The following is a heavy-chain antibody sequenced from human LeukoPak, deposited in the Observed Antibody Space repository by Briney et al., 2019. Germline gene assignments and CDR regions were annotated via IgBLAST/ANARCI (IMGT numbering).Heavy chain of an antibody. CDR3: ARGARVTSTAFDI. CDR1: GFTFSSYA. D-gene: IGHD4-17*01. Sequence: GGSLRLSCAASGFTFSSYAMSWVRQAPGKGLEWVAVIWYDGSNKYYADSVKGRFTISRDNSKNTLYLQMNSLRAEDTAVYYCARGARVTSTAFDIWGQGTMVTVSS. CDR2: IWYDGSNK. J-gene: IGHJ3*02. V-gene: IGHV3-33*08.